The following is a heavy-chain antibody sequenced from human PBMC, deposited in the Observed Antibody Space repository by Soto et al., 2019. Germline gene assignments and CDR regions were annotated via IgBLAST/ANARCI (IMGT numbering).Heavy chain of an antibody. CDR1: GFTFSSYW. Sequence: EVQLVESGGGLVQPGGSLRLSCAASGFTFSSYWMSWVRQAPGKGLEWVANIKQDGSEKYYVDSVKGRFTISRDNAKNSLYLQMNSLRAEDTAVYYCARDFYTVTSGFDYWGQGTLVTVSS. V-gene: IGHV3-7*01. D-gene: IGHD4-17*01. J-gene: IGHJ4*02. CDR2: IKQDGSEK. CDR3: ARDFYTVTSGFDY.